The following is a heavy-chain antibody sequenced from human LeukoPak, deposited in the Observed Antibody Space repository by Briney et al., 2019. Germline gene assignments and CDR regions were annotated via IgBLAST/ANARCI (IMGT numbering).Heavy chain of an antibody. D-gene: IGHD3-22*01. CDR1: GYTFTSYG. Sequence: ASVKVSCKASGYTFTSYGISWVRQAPGQGLEWMGWISAYNGNTNYAQKFQGRVTMTRDTSTSTVYMELSSLRSEDTAVYYCARGPPDYYDSSGYYFDYWGQGTLVTVSS. V-gene: IGHV1-18*01. CDR3: ARGPPDYYDSSGYYFDY. J-gene: IGHJ4*02. CDR2: ISAYNGNT.